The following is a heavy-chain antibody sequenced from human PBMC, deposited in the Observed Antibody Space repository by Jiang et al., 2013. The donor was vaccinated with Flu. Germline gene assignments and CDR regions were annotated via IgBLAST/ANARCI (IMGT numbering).Heavy chain of an antibody. CDR2: IYYSGST. V-gene: IGHV4-39*01. D-gene: IGHD2-15*01. CDR3: ARHRTIAGVVIAYNYFDP. Sequence: GSGLVKPSETLSLTCTVSGDSISSGSYYWGWIRQPPGKELEWFGSIYYSGSTYSNPSLKSRVTISVDTSKNQFSLKLRSVTAADTAVYYCARHRTIAGVVIAYNYFDPWGRGTPVTVSS. J-gene: IGHJ5*02. CDR1: GDSISSGSYY.